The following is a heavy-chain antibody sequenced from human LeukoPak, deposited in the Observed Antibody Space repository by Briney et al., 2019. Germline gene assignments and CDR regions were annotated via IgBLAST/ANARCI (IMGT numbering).Heavy chain of an antibody. Sequence: ASVKVSCKASGGTFSSYAISWVRQAPGQGLEWMGWISAYNGNTNYAQKLQGRVTMTTDTSTSTAYMELRSLRSDDTAVYYCARDSPIGRQQLVFDYWGQGTLVTASS. CDR2: ISAYNGNT. CDR1: GGTFSSYA. D-gene: IGHD6-13*01. J-gene: IGHJ4*02. CDR3: ARDSPIGRQQLVFDY. V-gene: IGHV1-18*01.